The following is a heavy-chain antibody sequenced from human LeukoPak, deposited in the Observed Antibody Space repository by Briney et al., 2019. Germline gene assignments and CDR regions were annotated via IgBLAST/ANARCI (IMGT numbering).Heavy chain of an antibody. D-gene: IGHD3-10*01. CDR2: INHSGST. J-gene: IGHJ4*02. Sequence: SETLSLTCAVYGGSFSGYYWSWIRQPPGKGLEWIGEINHSGSTNYNPSLKCRVTISVDTSKNQFSLKLSSVTAADTAVYYCARGPYGSGTFDYWGQGTLVTVSS. V-gene: IGHV4-34*01. CDR3: ARGPYGSGTFDY. CDR1: GGSFSGYY.